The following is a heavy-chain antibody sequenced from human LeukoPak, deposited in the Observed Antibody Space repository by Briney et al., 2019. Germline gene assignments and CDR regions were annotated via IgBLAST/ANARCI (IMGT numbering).Heavy chain of an antibody. CDR3: AKDEGSGWYYFDY. J-gene: IGHJ4*02. D-gene: IGHD6-19*01. Sequence: PGGSLRLSCAASGFTFSTYPMSWVRQAPGKGLEWVSGISGSGGSTCYADSVKGRFTISRDISKNTLYLQMNSLRAEDTAVYYCAKDEGSGWYYFDYWGQGSLVTVSS. CDR1: GFTFSTYP. V-gene: IGHV3-23*01. CDR2: ISGSGGST.